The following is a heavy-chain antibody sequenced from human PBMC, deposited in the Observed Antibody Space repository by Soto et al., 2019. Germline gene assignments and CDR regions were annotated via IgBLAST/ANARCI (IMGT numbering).Heavy chain of an antibody. CDR3: ARVPDR. D-gene: IGHD2-2*01. CDR2: IYHSGST. V-gene: IGHV4-30-2*01. CDR1: GGSRSSRIYS. J-gene: IGHJ5*02. Sequence: SGSLSLTWNVGGGSRSSRIYSWSWIRQPPGKGLEWIGYIYHSGSTYYNPSLKSRVTISVDRSKNQFSLKLSSVTAADTAVYYCARVPDRWGQGTLVTVSS.